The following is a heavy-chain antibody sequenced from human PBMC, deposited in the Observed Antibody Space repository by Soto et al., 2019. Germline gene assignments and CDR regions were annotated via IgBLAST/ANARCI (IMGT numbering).Heavy chain of an antibody. Sequence: EVQLVESGGDLVQPGGSLRLSCAASGFTFSSYWMSWVRQAPGKGLEWVANIKGDGSEKYYVDSVKGRFTISRDNAKNSLYVHMNSLRVDDTAVYYCVIGGTIFCDSGQGSLVTVSS. D-gene: IGHD3-3*01. CDR1: GFTFSSYW. V-gene: IGHV3-7*05. J-gene: IGHJ4*02. CDR2: IKGDGSEK. CDR3: VIGGTIFCD.